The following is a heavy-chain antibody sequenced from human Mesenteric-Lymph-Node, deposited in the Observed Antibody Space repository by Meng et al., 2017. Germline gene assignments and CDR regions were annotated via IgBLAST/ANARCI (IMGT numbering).Heavy chain of an antibody. J-gene: IGHJ4*02. D-gene: IGHD3-22*01. Sequence: SVTVSCKASGYTFTSYDINWVRQATGQGLEWMGWMNPNSGNTGYAQKFQGRVTMTRDTSTSTVYMELSSLRSEDTAVYYCARAMIVGVLGDWGQGTLVTVSS. V-gene: IGHV1-8*01. CDR1: GYTFTSYD. CDR2: MNPNSGNT. CDR3: ARAMIVGVLGD.